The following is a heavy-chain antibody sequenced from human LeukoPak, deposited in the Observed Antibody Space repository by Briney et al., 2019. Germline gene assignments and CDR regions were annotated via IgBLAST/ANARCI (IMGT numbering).Heavy chain of an antibody. CDR2: ISASGGTT. CDR1: GFTFSSYA. V-gene: IGHV3-23*01. CDR3: ANLYGDSSNGMDV. Sequence: GASLRLSCVASGFTFSSYAMTWVRQAPGKGLEWVSAISASGGTTYYEDSLKGRFTISRDNSKNTLHLQMNSLRAEDTAVYYCANLYGDSSNGMDVWGQGTTVTVSS. J-gene: IGHJ6*02. D-gene: IGHD4-17*01.